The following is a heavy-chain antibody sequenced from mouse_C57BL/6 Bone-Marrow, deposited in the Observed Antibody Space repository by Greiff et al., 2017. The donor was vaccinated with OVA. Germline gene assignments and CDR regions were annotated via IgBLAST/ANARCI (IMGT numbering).Heavy chain of an antibody. CDR2: IAPSDSYT. Sequence: QVKLQQPGAELVMPGASVKLSCKASGYTFTSYWMHWVKQRHGQGLEWIGEIAPSDSYTNYNQKCKGKSTLTVDKSSSTAYMQLSSMTSEDSAVYYCARGTTVVEYWGQGTTLTVSS. V-gene: IGHV1-69*01. CDR3: ARGTTVVEY. D-gene: IGHD1-1*01. J-gene: IGHJ2*01. CDR1: GYTFTSYW.